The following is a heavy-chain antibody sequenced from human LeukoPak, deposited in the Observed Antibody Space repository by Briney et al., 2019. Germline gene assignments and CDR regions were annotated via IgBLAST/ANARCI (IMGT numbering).Heavy chain of an antibody. Sequence: GGSLRLSCAASGFTFSSHAMSWVRQAPGKGLEWVSAISGSGGSTYYADSVKGRFTISRDNSKNTLYLQMNSLRAEDTAVYYCAKYSYYDSSGYYPPVDWGQGTLVTVSS. J-gene: IGHJ4*02. V-gene: IGHV3-23*01. D-gene: IGHD3-22*01. CDR3: AKYSYYDSSGYYPPVD. CDR1: GFTFSSHA. CDR2: ISGSGGST.